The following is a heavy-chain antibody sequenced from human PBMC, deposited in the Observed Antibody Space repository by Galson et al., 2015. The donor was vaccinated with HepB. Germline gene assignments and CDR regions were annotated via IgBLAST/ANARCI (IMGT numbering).Heavy chain of an antibody. CDR3: ARHPSRGYCRGGTCHEVGWFDP. CDR2: IYYSGYT. Sequence: SETLSLTCTVSGGSISSNDHYWGWIRQPPGKGMEWIGSIYYSGYTYYNPSLKSRLTISVDTSKNQFSLKLSSVTAADTAVYYCARHPSRGYCRGGTCHEVGWFDPWGQGTLVTVSS. J-gene: IGHJ5*02. CDR1: GGSISSNDHY. V-gene: IGHV4-39*01. D-gene: IGHD2-15*01.